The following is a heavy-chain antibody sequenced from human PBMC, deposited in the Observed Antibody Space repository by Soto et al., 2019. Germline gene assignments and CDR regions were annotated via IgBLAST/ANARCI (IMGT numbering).Heavy chain of an antibody. V-gene: IGHV1-58*01. D-gene: IGHD6-19*01. Sequence: QMQLVQSGPEVKKPGTSVKVSCKASGFTFTSSAVQWVRQARGQRLEWIGWIVVGSGNTNYAQEFQERVTITRDMSTSTAYMELSSLRSEDTAVYYCAADQPLAVAGHFDYWGQGTLVTVSS. CDR1: GFTFTSSA. CDR2: IVVGSGNT. CDR3: AADQPLAVAGHFDY. J-gene: IGHJ4*02.